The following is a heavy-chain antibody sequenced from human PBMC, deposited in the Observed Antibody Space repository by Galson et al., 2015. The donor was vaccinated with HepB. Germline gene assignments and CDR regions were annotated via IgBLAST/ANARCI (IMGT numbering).Heavy chain of an antibody. D-gene: IGHD2-2*01. J-gene: IGHJ4*02. V-gene: IGHV3-23*01. CDR2: ISGSGGST. CDR1: GFTFSSYA. CDR3: ARDADRRPAAFDY. Sequence: SLRLSCAASGFTFSSYAMSWVRQAPGKGLEWVSAISGSGGSTYYADSVKGRFTISRDNSKNTLYLQMNSLRAEDTAVYYCARDADRRPAAFDYWGQGTLVTVSS.